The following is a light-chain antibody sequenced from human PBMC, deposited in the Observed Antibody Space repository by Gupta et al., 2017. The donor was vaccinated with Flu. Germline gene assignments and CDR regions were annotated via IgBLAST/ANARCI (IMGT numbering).Light chain of an antibody. CDR1: QVIYSQ. CDR2: PAS. J-gene: IGKJ4*01. CDR3: HQSYSFPLT. Sequence: DIQMTQSPSSVSASVGDRVTVTCRASQVIYSQLGWYQQKPGKAPKLLIYPASTLQSGVPSRFSGSGSETDFTLTITSLQPEDAATYYCHQSYSFPLTFGGGSKVEIK. V-gene: IGKV1-12*01.